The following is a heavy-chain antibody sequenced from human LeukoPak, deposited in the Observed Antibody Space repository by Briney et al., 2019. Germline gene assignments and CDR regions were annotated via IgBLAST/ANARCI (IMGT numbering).Heavy chain of an antibody. V-gene: IGHV4-31*03. CDR1: GGSISSGGYY. Sequence: SETLSLTCTVSGGSISSGGYYWSWIRQHPGKGLEWIGYIYYSGSTYYNPSLKSRVTISVDTSKNQFSLKLSSVTAADTAVYYCAIDRGVQLWRNDAFDIWGQGTMVTVSS. J-gene: IGHJ3*02. D-gene: IGHD5-18*01. CDR2: IYYSGST. CDR3: AIDRGVQLWRNDAFDI.